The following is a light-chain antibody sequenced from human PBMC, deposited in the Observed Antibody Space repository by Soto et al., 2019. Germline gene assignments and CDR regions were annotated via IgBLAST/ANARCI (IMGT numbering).Light chain of an antibody. CDR2: GAS. V-gene: IGKV3-15*01. J-gene: IGKJ1*01. CDR3: QQYNNWPRT. CDR1: QSVSNN. Sequence: IVMTQSPATLSVSPGERATLSCRASQSVSNNLAWYQQKPGQAPRLLIYGASTRATGIPARFSGSGSGTDFPLTISSLQSEDFALYYCQQYNNWPRTFGQGTKVDIK.